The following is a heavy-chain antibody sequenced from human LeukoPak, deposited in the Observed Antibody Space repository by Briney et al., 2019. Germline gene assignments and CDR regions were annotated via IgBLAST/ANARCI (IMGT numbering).Heavy chain of an antibody. CDR1: GFTFSTYA. V-gene: IGHV3-64*01. Sequence: GWSLRLSCAASGFTFSTYAIFWVRQAPGKGLEFVSAISSNGGSTYYANSVKGRFTISRDNSKNTLYLQMGSLRAEDMAVYYCARSRHCSSTTCLDAFDIWGQGTMVTVSS. CDR2: ISSNGGST. D-gene: IGHD2-2*01. J-gene: IGHJ3*02. CDR3: ARSRHCSSTTCLDAFDI.